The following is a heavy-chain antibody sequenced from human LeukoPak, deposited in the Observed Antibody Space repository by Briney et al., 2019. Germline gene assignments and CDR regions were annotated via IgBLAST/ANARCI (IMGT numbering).Heavy chain of an antibody. CDR3: AKAPLYCSGGSCLSAAGY. Sequence: GRSLRLSCAASGFTFSSYGMHWVRQAPGKGLEWVAVISYDGSNKYYADSVKGRFTISRDNSKNTLYLQMNSLRAEDTAVYYCAKAPLYCSGGSCLSAAGYWGQGTLVTVSS. J-gene: IGHJ4*02. V-gene: IGHV3-30*18. D-gene: IGHD2-15*01. CDR1: GFTFSSYG. CDR2: ISYDGSNK.